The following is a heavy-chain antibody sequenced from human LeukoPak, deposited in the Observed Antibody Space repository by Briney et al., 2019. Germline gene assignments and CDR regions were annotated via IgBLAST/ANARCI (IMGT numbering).Heavy chain of an antibody. V-gene: IGHV5-10-1*01. J-gene: IGHJ4*02. CDR1: GYSFTSYW. Sequence: PGASLKISSKGSGYSFTSYWISWVRQMPGKRLEWMGRIDPSDSYTNYSPSFQGHVTISADKYISTAYLQWSSLKASDTAMYYCARHESLIYGSGSYYDYWGQGTLVTVSS. D-gene: IGHD3-10*01. CDR2: IDPSDSYT. CDR3: ARHESLIYGSGSYYDY.